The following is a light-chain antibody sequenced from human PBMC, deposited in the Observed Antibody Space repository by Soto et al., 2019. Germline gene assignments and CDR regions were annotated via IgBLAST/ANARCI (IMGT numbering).Light chain of an antibody. CDR2: DSS. V-gene: IGKV1-5*01. CDR3: QQRHMWPIT. Sequence: IQITQSPSTLSASAVDRVTITCRASQNISIWLAWYQQRPGRAPRLLIYDSSNRATGIPARFSGSGSGTDFALTISSLEPEDSAVYYCQQRHMWPITFGQGTRLEIK. CDR1: QNISIW. J-gene: IGKJ5*01.